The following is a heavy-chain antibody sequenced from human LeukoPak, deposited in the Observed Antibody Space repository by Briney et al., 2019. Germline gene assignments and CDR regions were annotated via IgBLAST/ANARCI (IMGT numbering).Heavy chain of an antibody. CDR3: AKGDLEN. Sequence: GGSLRLSCAASGFTVNYWMSWARQAPGKGLEWVATMTHDGSDEYYQDSVKGRFTISRDSAKNSIYLQMNSLRVEDTSTYYCAKGDLENWGQGTLVTVSS. J-gene: IGHJ4*02. V-gene: IGHV3-7*01. CDR2: MTHDGSDE. CDR1: GFTVNYW.